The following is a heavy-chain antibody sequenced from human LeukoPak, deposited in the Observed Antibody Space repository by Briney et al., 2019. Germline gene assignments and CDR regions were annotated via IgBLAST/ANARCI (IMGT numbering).Heavy chain of an antibody. D-gene: IGHD3-3*01. CDR2: INYKTSGGTA. CDR1: GFTFSTYA. Sequence: GGSLRLSCAASGFTFSTYAMSWVRQAPGKGLEWVGRINYKTSGGTADYAAPVKGRFTISRDDSEDTLYLQMNSLQTEDTAVYYCTTDHRTIYGVVFPDYWGQGTPVTVSS. J-gene: IGHJ4*02. CDR3: TTDHRTIYGVVFPDY. V-gene: IGHV3-15*01.